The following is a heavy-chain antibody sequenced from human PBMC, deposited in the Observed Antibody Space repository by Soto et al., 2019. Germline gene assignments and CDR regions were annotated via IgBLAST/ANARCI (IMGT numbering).Heavy chain of an antibody. J-gene: IGHJ4*02. D-gene: IGHD3-22*01. V-gene: IGHV3-23*01. CDR3: ANDGYYDSSGYYS. CDR2: ISGSGGST. CDR1: GFTFSSYA. Sequence: EVQLLESGGGLVQPGGSLRLCCAASGFTFSSYAMSWVRQAPGKGLEWVSAISGSGGSTYYADSVKGRFTISRDNSKNTLYLQMNSLRAEDTAVYYCANDGYYDSSGYYSWGQGTLVTVSS.